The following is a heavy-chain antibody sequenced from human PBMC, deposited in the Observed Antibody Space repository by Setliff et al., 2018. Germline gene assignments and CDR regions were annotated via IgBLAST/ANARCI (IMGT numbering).Heavy chain of an antibody. CDR1: GGPISSSSYY. D-gene: IGHD3-10*01. CDR3: ARQMSPPGMARARGFNWFDP. Sequence: SSETLSLTCSASGGPISSSSYYWVWIRQPPGKGLEWIGAIFYDGNSYYNPSLKGRVTMSVDTSKNVFSLKLRSVTAADTSVYYCARQMSPPGMARARGFNWFDPWVPETLLVTVSS. CDR2: IFYDGNS. V-gene: IGHV4-39*01. J-gene: IGHJ5*02.